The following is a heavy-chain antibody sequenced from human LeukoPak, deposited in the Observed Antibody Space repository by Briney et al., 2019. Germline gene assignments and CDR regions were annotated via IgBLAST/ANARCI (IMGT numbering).Heavy chain of an antibody. CDR3: ARARGSTYYYGSGPYYYCGMDV. CDR2: IIPIFGTA. CDR1: GGTFSSYA. D-gene: IGHD3-10*01. V-gene: IGHV1-69*06. J-gene: IGHJ6*04. Sequence: SVKVSCQASGGTFSSYAISWVRQAPGQGLEWMGGIIPIFGTANYAQRFQGRVTITADKSTSTAYMELSSLRSEDTAVYYCARARGSTYYYGSGPYYYCGMDVWGKGTTVTVSS.